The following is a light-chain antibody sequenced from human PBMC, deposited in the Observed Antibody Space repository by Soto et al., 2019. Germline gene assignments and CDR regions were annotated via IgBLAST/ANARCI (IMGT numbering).Light chain of an antibody. CDR3: ETWDSSLSGVV. V-gene: IGLV1-51*01. J-gene: IGLJ2*01. CDR1: NSNIGNDY. Sequence: QSVLTQPPSVSVAPGQKVTISCSGSNSNIGNDYVSWYQQLPGAAPKRLIYDNNKRPSGIPDRFSGSKSGTSATLGITGLQTGDEADYYCETWDSSLSGVVFGGGTKLTVL. CDR2: DNN.